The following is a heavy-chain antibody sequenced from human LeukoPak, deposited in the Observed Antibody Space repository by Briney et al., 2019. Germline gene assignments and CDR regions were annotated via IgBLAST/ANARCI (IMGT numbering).Heavy chain of an antibody. CDR1: GGSISSSSYY. CDR2: IYYSGNT. J-gene: IGHJ4*02. V-gene: IGHV4-39*01. Sequence: SETLSLTCTVSGGSISSSSYYWGWIRQPPGTGLEWIGSIYYSGNTYYNPSLKSRVTISIDTSKNQFSLKLSSVTAADTAVYYCANSANYGGNSGYFDYWGQGTLVTVSS. CDR3: ANSANYGGNSGYFDY. D-gene: IGHD4-23*01.